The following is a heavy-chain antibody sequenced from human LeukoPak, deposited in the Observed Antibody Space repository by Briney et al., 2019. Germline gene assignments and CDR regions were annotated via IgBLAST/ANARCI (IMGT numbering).Heavy chain of an antibody. J-gene: IGHJ4*02. V-gene: IGHV3-74*01. CDR1: GNYW. CDR3: VSFYETY. D-gene: IGHD2-2*01. CDR2: INSDGSWT. Sequence: HAGVSLRLSCAASGNYWMHWVRQAPGKGLVWVSHINSDGSWTSYADSVKGRFTISKDNAKNTVYLQMNNLRAEDTAVYYCVSFYETYWGRGTLVTVSS.